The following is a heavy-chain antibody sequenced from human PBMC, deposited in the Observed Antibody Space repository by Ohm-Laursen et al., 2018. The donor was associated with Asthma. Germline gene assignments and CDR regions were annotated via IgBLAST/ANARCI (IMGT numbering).Heavy chain of an antibody. J-gene: IGHJ4*02. CDR1: GFTVSSNY. CDR2: IYSGGST. Sequence: SLRLSCAASGFTVSSNYMSWVRQAPGKGLEWVSVIYSGGSTYYADSVKGRFTISRDNSKNTLYLQMNSLRAEDTAVYYCAARMGIVVVPAAIFDYWGQGTLVTVSS. CDR3: AARMGIVVVPAAIFDY. D-gene: IGHD2-2*03. V-gene: IGHV3-53*01.